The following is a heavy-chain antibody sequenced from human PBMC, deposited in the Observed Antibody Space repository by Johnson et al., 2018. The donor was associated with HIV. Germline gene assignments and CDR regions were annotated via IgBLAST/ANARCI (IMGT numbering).Heavy chain of an antibody. J-gene: IGHJ3*02. CDR3: ASEIYRPRPSSSWYVGAFDI. Sequence: QVQLVESGGGLIQPGGSLRLSCAASGFTFSSYGMHWVRQAPGKGLEWVAVISYDGSNKYYADSVKGRFTISRDNSKNTLYLQMNSLRAEDTAVYYCASEIYRPRPSSSWYVGAFDIWGQGTMVTVSS. D-gene: IGHD6-13*01. CDR2: ISYDGSNK. V-gene: IGHV3-30*03. CDR1: GFTFSSYG.